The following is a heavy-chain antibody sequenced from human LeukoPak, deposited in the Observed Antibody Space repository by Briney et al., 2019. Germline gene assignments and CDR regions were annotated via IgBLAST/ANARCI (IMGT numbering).Heavy chain of an antibody. V-gene: IGHV3-66*01. CDR3: ARVSSSSWYRDDYFDY. CDR1: GFTVSSIY. D-gene: IGHD6-13*01. Sequence: PGGSLRLSCAASGFTVSSIYMSWVRQAPGKGLEWVSVIYSGGSTYYADSVKGRFTISRDNSKNTLYLQMNSLRAEDTAVYYCARVSSSSWYRDDYFDYWGQGTLVTVSS. J-gene: IGHJ4*02. CDR2: IYSGGST.